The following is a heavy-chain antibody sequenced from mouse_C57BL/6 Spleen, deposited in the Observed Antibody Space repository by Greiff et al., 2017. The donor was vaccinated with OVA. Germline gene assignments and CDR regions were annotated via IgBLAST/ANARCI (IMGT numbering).Heavy chain of an antibody. CDR3: ASSGDYYGSSYYFDY. CDR2: IYPGGGYT. Sequence: VKLMESGAELVRPGTSVKMSCKASGYTFTNYWIGWAKQRPGHGLEWIGDIYPGGGYTNYNEKFKGKATLTADKSSSTAYMQFSSLTSEDSAIYYCASSGDYYGSSYYFDYWGQGTTLTVSS. CDR1: GYTFTNYW. J-gene: IGHJ2*01. D-gene: IGHD1-1*01. V-gene: IGHV1-63*01.